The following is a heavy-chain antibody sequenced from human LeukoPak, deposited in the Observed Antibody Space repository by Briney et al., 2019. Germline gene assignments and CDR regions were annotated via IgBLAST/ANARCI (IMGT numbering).Heavy chain of an antibody. CDR1: GYTFTSYY. CDR3: ARAPLDYDILTGYLDY. CDR2: INPSGGST. Sequence: GASVKVSCKASGYTFTSYYMHWVRQAPGQGLEWMGIINPSGGSTSYVQKFQGRVTMTRDTSTSTVYMELSSLRSEDTAVYYCARAPLDYDILTGYLDYWGQGTLVTVSS. V-gene: IGHV1-46*01. D-gene: IGHD3-9*01. J-gene: IGHJ4*02.